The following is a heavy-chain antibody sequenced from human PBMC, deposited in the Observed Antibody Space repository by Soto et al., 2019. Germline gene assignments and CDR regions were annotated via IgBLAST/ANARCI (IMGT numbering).Heavy chain of an antibody. D-gene: IGHD7-27*01. CDR3: ARGWGGYFQH. CDR1: GGSIISYY. Sequence: SETLSLTCTVSGGSIISYYWSWIRQPPGKGLEWIGYIYYSGSTNYNPSLKSRVTISVDTSKNQFSLKLSSVTAADTAVYYCARGWGGYFQHWGQGTLVTVS. V-gene: IGHV4-59*01. J-gene: IGHJ1*01. CDR2: IYYSGST.